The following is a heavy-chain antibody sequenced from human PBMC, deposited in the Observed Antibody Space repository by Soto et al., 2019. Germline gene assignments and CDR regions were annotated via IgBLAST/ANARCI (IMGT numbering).Heavy chain of an antibody. CDR3: AKDMLSCSGGSCQPFNALDI. CDR1: GFTFSSYG. D-gene: IGHD2-15*01. J-gene: IGHJ3*02. V-gene: IGHV3-30*18. Sequence: PGGSLRLSCAASGFTFSSYGMHWVRQAPGKGLEWVAVISYDGSNKYYADSVKGRFTISRDNSKNTLYLQMNSLRAEDTAVYYCAKDMLSCSGGSCQPFNALDIWGQGTMVTVSS. CDR2: ISYDGSNK.